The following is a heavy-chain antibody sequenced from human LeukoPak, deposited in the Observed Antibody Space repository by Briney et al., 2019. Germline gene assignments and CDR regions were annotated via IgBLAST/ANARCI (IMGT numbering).Heavy chain of an antibody. V-gene: IGHV3-7*01. Sequence: GGSLRLSCAASGFTFSSYWMSWVRQAPGKGLEWVANIKQDGSEKYYVDSVKGRFTISRDNAKNSLYLQMNSLRAEDTAVYYCARSLQASMRWLAEYYFDYWGQGTLVTVSS. J-gene: IGHJ4*02. CDR1: GFTFSSYW. CDR3: ARSLQASMRWLAEYYFDY. CDR2: IKQDGSEK. D-gene: IGHD6-19*01.